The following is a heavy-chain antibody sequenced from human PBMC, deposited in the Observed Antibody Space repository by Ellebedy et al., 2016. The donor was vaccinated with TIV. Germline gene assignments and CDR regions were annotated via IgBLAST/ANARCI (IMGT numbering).Heavy chain of an antibody. V-gene: IGHV1-18*01. CDR3: ARGSGSHSFDY. CDR2: VSNYNGDT. J-gene: IGHJ4*02. Sequence: ASVKVSXXASGYSYTRYGISWVRQARGQGLEWMGWVSNYNGDTKYTQKYQGRVTMTTDTSTNTAYMELRSLTSDDTAVYYCARGSGSHSFDYWGQGTLVTVSS. CDR1: GYSYTRYG. D-gene: IGHD3-22*01.